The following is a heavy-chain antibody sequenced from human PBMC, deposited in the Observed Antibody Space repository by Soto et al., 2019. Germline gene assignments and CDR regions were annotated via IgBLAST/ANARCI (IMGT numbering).Heavy chain of an antibody. D-gene: IGHD3-10*01. CDR1: GFSFEEYA. CDR3: AKDHYGSAIYGMDV. V-gene: IGHV3-9*01. J-gene: IGHJ6*02. CDR2: IAWNSDII. Sequence: EVQLVESGGGLVQPGRSLRLSCAASGFSFEEYAMHWVRQAPGKGLEWVSGIAWNSDIIGYADAVKGRFTISRDNGKNSLYLQMNSLRPEDTALYYFAKDHYGSAIYGMDVWGQGTTVTVSS.